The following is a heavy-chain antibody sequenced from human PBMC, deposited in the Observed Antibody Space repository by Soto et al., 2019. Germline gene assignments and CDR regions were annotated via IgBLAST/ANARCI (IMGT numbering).Heavy chain of an antibody. CDR1: GGSVRGYY. V-gene: IGHV4-34*01. D-gene: IGHD2-15*01. Sequence: PSETLSLSCAVCGGSVRGYYWGWICKPPGKGLEWIGEINHSGSTNYNPSLKSRVTISVDTSKNQFSLKLSSVTAADTAVYYCAGGRRWWTYYYYGMDVWGPGTTVTVSS. CDR3: AGGRRWWTYYYYGMDV. J-gene: IGHJ6*02. CDR2: INHSGST.